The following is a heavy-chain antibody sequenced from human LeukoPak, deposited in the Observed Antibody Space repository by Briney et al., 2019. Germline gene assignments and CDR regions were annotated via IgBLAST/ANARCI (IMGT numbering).Heavy chain of an antibody. CDR3: ARVDDYGTVGAFDI. Sequence: SETLSLTCTASGYSISNGYYWGWIRQPPGKGLEWIGYIYYSGSTNYNPSLKSRVTISVDTSKNQFSLKLSSVTAADTAVYYCARVDDYGTVGAFDIWGQGTMVTVSS. V-gene: IGHV4-61*01. CDR2: IYYSGST. J-gene: IGHJ3*02. D-gene: IGHD4-17*01. CDR1: GYSISNGYY.